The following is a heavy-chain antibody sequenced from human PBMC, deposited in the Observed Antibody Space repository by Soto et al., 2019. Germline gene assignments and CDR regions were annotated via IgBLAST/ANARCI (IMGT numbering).Heavy chain of an antibody. CDR3: AREKRIAVAGFDP. J-gene: IGHJ5*02. CDR2: ISYDGSNK. V-gene: IGHV3-30-3*01. Sequence: ESGGGVVQPGRSLRLSCAASGFTFSSYAMHWVRQAPGKGLEWVAVISYDGSNKYYADSVKGRFTISRDNSKNTLYLQMNSLRAEDTAVYYCAREKRIAVAGFDPWGQGTLVTVSS. D-gene: IGHD6-19*01. CDR1: GFTFSSYA.